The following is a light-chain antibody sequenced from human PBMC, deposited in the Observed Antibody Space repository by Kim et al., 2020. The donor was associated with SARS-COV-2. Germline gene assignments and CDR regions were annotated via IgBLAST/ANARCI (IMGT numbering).Light chain of an antibody. CDR1: QSVRSSY. J-gene: IGKJ2*01. CDR2: EAY. CDR3: QQYGSSPRI. V-gene: IGKV3-20*01. Sequence: APGYRAPPSCRASQSVRSSYLAWDQQKPGQAPRLLIYEAYSSATGIPDRFSGSGSGTDFTLTISRPEPEDFAVYYCQQYGSSPRILGQGTKLEI.